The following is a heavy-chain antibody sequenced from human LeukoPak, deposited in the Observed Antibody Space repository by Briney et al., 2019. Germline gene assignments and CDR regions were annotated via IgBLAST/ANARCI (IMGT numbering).Heavy chain of an antibody. CDR1: GYTFTCYY. CDR2: INPNSGGT. J-gene: IGHJ5*02. Sequence: ASVKVSCKASGYTFTCYYMHWVGQAPGQGLEWMGWINPNSGGTKYAQKFQGRVTMTTDTSMSTAYMELSRLTSDDTAVYYCARAGGRSWFDPWGQGTLVTVSS. CDR3: ARAGGRSWFDP. V-gene: IGHV1-2*02.